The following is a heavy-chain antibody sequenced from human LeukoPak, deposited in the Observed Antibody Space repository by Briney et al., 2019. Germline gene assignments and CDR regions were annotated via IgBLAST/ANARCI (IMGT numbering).Heavy chain of an antibody. CDR1: GFTFRNYA. CDR3: ARDRAGTQSWVEFDL. D-gene: IGHD3-10*01. V-gene: IGHV3-53*05. Sequence: GGSLRLSCIASGFTFRNYAMTWVRQAPGKGLEWVSVIYAGGGTVYADSVKGRFTISRDNSKNMVYLQMNSLRTEDSAVYYCARDRAGTQSWVEFDLWGQGTLVTVSS. J-gene: IGHJ5*02. CDR2: IYAGGGT.